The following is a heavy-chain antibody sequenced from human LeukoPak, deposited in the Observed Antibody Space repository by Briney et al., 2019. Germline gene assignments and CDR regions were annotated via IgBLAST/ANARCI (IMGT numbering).Heavy chain of an antibody. V-gene: IGHV3-49*03. CDR2: IRSKTYGGTT. Sequence: GGSLRLSCTTSGFTFRDYAMSWFRQAPGKGREWVGFIRSKTYGGTTEYAASVKGRFTISRDDSESIAYLQMNSLKTEDTAVYYCTRASTVTTDFDYWGQGTLVTVSS. J-gene: IGHJ4*02. D-gene: IGHD4-17*01. CDR1: GFTFRDYA. CDR3: TRASTVTTDFDY.